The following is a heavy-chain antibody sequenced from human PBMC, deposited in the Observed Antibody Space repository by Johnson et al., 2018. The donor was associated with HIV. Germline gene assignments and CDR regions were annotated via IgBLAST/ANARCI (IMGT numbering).Heavy chain of an antibody. Sequence: QVQLVESGGGVVQPGRSLRLSCAASGFTFSSYAMHWVRQAPGKGLEWVAVISYDGNNKYYADSVKGRFTISRDNSRSTVYLHMINLRADATALYDCAREISRYYYDYAAFDLWGQGTTVTVSS. D-gene: IGHD3-22*01. CDR2: ISYDGNNK. CDR3: AREISRYYYDYAAFDL. J-gene: IGHJ3*01. CDR1: GFTFSSYA. V-gene: IGHV3-30-3*01.